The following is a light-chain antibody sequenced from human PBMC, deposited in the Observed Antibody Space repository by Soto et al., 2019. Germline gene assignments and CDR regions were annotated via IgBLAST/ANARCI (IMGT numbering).Light chain of an antibody. CDR2: DAS. CDR3: QQRGT. J-gene: IGKJ3*01. Sequence: EIVLTQSPATLSLSPGERATLSCRASQSVSSYLAWYQQKPGQAPRLLIYDASNRATGIPARFSGSGSGTDFTLTISSLEPEDLAVYYCQQRGTFGPGTKVDI. CDR1: QSVSSY. V-gene: IGKV3-11*01.